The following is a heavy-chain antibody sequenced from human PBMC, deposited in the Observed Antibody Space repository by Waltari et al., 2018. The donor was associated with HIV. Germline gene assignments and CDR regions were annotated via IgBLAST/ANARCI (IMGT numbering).Heavy chain of an antibody. CDR2: VYYSGKT. CDR3: ARSYSSGYYYFAY. D-gene: IGHD3-22*01. CDR1: GNSITSSVYY. Sequence: QLQLQESGPGLVKPSETLSLTCSVSGNSITSSVYYWNWIRQPPGKGLAWLGSVYYSGKTYKNPSLKGRVTISGDTSKNQFSLKLRSVTAADTAVYYCARSYSSGYYYFAYWGQGTLVTVSS. J-gene: IGHJ4*02. V-gene: IGHV4-39*01.